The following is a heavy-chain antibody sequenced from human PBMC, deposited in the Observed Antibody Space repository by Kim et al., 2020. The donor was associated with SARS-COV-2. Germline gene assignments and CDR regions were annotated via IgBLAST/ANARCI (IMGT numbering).Heavy chain of an antibody. Sequence: NCAQNSQGRVTITADESTSTAYMELSSLRSEDTAVYYCARSGYYFSWFDPWGQGTLVTVSS. V-gene: IGHV1-69*01. J-gene: IGHJ5*02. CDR3: ARSGYYFSWFDP. D-gene: IGHD3-3*01.